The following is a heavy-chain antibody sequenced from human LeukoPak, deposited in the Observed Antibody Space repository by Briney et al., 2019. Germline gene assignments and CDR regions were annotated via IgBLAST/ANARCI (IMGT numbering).Heavy chain of an antibody. Sequence: SETLSLTCTVSGGSISSSSYYWGWIRRPPGKGLEWIGSIYYSGSTYYNPSLKSRVTISVDTSKNQFSLKLSSVTAADTAVYYCAETSNIVVVPAAISAYYYYMDVWGKGTTVTVSS. J-gene: IGHJ6*03. CDR3: AETSNIVVVPAAISAYYYYMDV. CDR2: IYYSGST. CDR1: GGSISSSSYY. D-gene: IGHD2-2*01. V-gene: IGHV4-39*01.